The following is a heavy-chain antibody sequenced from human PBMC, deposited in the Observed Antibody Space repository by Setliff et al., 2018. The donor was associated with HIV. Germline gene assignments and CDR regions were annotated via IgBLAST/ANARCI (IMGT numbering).Heavy chain of an antibody. Sequence: PGGSLRLSCAASGFTFSNTWMNWVRQAPGKGLEWVGRIISKTDGGTTDYAAPVKGRFTISRDDSKNTLYLQMNSLKTEDTAVYYCTTVKLEMATIRPYWGQGTLVTVSS. V-gene: IGHV3-15*01. J-gene: IGHJ4*02. D-gene: IGHD5-12*01. CDR3: TTVKLEMATIRPY. CDR2: IISKTDGGTT. CDR1: GFTFSNTW.